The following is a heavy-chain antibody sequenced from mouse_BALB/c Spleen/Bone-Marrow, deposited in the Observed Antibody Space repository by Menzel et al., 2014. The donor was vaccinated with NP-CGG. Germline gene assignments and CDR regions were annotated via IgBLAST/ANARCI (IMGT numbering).Heavy chain of an antibody. CDR1: GYTFSSYW. CDR3: ARILWDYYAMDY. CDR2: IFPGSGTT. V-gene: IGHV1-9*01. D-gene: IGHD1-1*02. Sequence: LVESGAELMKPGASVRISCKATGYTFSSYWVEWVKQRPGHGLEWIGEIFPGSGTTNYNEKFEGKATFTADTSSNTAFVQLSSLTSEDSAVYYCARILWDYYAMDYWGQGTSVTVSS. J-gene: IGHJ4*01.